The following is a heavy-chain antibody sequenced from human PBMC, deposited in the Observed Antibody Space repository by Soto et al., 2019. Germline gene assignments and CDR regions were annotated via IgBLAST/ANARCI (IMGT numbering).Heavy chain of an antibody. CDR3: ARGGYDYVWGSYRPYYFDY. J-gene: IGHJ4*02. V-gene: IGHV4-59*01. Sequence: SETLSLTCTVSGGSISSYYWSWIRQPPGKGLEWIGYIYYSGSTNYNPSLKSRVTISVDTSKNQFSLKLSSVTAADTAVYYCARGGYDYVWGSYRPYYFDYWGRGTMVTVYS. D-gene: IGHD3-16*02. CDR2: IYYSGST. CDR1: GGSISSYY.